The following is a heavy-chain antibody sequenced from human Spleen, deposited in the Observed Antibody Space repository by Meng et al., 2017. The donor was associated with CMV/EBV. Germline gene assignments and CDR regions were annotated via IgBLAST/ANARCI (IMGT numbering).Heavy chain of an antibody. CDR1: GFSFDDYA. V-gene: IGHV3-23*01. CDR3: AKAFSASWYREYYDY. D-gene: IGHD6-13*01. CDR2: ITASGGST. Sequence: GESLKISCAASGFSFDDYAMHWVRQAPGKGLEWDSAITASGGSTYYADSVKGRFTISRDNSKNTLYLQMNGLRAEDTAVYYCAKAFSASWYREYYDYWGQGTLVTVSS. J-gene: IGHJ4*02.